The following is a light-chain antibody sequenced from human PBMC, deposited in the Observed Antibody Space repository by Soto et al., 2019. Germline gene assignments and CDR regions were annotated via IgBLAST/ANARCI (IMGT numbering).Light chain of an antibody. Sequence: EIVMTQPPATLSVSPGERATLSCRVSQDISSSLAWYQHKPGQAPRLLIYRASTRATGIPARFSGSGSGTGFTLTISSLQSEDFAVYYCQSYKNWPPSAFGQGTKVDIK. CDR2: RAS. CDR1: QDISSS. V-gene: IGKV3-15*01. J-gene: IGKJ2*01. CDR3: QSYKNWPPSA.